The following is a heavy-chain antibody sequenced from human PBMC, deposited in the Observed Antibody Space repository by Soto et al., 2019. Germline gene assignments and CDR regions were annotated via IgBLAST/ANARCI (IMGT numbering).Heavy chain of an antibody. CDR2: INHSRNT. J-gene: IGHJ6*02. CDR3: RRVRNRSSGRLHYYYGMDV. D-gene: IGHD6-19*01. Sequence: PSGTVSLTCAGYGGSFCGYYWSWIRPPPGMGLEFIGEINHSRNTNNNPARNTLVTKSADTSKNQFPLKLSSVTAADTYGYNCRRVRNRSSGRLHYYYGMDVWGQGTTVTVSS. V-gene: IGHV4-34*01. CDR1: GGSFCGYY.